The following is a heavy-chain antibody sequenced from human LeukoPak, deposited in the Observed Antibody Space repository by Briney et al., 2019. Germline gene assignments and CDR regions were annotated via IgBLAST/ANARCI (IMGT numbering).Heavy chain of an antibody. D-gene: IGHD1-26*01. CDR3: AKVSLPGADLPLDY. V-gene: IGHV6-1*01. CDR2: TYYRSKWYT. J-gene: IGHJ4*02. CDR1: GDSVSNNNAA. Sequence: SQTLSLTCAISGDSVSNNNAAWNWIRQSPSRGLEWLGRTYYRSKWYTDYAVSVSSRITINPDASKNQFSLQLNSVTPEDTAVYYCAKVSLPGADLPLDYWGQGTLVTVSS.